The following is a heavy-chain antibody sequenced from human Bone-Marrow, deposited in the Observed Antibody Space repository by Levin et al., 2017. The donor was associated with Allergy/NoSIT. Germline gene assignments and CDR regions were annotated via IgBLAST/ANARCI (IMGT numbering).Heavy chain of an antibody. CDR3: ASLDTIFGVEWYFDL. CDR2: ISSSSSYI. D-gene: IGHD3-3*01. CDR1: GFTFSSYS. Sequence: GESLKISCAASGFTFSSYSMNWVRQAPGKGLEWVSSISSSSSYIYYADSVKGRFTISRDNAKNSLYLQMNSLRAEDTAVYYCASLDTIFGVEWYFDLWGRGTLVTVSS. V-gene: IGHV3-21*01. J-gene: IGHJ2*01.